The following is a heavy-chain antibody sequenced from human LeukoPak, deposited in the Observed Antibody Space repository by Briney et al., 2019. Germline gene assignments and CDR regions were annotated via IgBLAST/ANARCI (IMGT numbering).Heavy chain of an antibody. CDR1: GFTFSNYW. V-gene: IGHV3-74*01. J-gene: IGHJ3*01. Sequence: GGSLRLSCAASGFTFSNYWMHWVLQAPGKRLVWVSVISPYGTITNHADSVKGRFTISRDNAKSTLSLHMNSLRAEDTAVYYCASPTLSWGLGTMVTVSS. CDR2: ISPYGTIT. CDR3: ASPTLS.